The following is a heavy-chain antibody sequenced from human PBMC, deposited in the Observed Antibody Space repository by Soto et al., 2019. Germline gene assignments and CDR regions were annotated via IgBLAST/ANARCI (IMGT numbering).Heavy chain of an antibody. CDR3: ARSRINDYYYGSGSYNWFDP. V-gene: IGHV4-4*07. CDR2: IYTSGST. CDR1: GGSISIYY. Sequence: PSETLSLTCTVSGGSISIYYWRWIRHPAGKGLEWIGRIYTSGSTNYNPSLKSRVTMSVDTSKNQFSLKLSSVTAADTAVYYCARSRINDYYYGSGSYNWFDPWGQGTLVTVSS. J-gene: IGHJ5*02. D-gene: IGHD3-10*01.